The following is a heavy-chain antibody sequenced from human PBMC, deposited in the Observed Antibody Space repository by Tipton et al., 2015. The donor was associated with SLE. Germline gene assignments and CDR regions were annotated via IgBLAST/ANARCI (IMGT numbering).Heavy chain of an antibody. CDR1: GFTFSSYV. CDR2: ISYDGADQ. CDR3: ARRYGDYPPDK. Sequence: SLRLSCEASGFTFSSYVMHWVRQAPGKGLDWLAVISYDGADQYYADSVKGRFTISRDNSKNTLFLQLTSLRSEDTAVYYCARRYGDYPPDKWGQGTPVTVSS. V-gene: IGHV3-30*04. D-gene: IGHD4-17*01. J-gene: IGHJ4*02.